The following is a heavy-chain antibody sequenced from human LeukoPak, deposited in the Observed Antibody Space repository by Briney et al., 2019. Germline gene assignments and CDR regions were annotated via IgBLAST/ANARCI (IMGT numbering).Heavy chain of an antibody. CDR3: ARDQGNPGDYYYGMDV. V-gene: IGHV1-69*13. Sequence: GASVKVSCKASGGTFSSYAISWVRQAPGQGLEWMGGIIPIFGTANYAQKFQGRVTITADESTSTAYMELSSLRSEDTAVYYCARDQGNPGDYYYGMDVWGQGTTVTVSS. CDR2: IIPIFGTA. J-gene: IGHJ6*02. D-gene: IGHD4-23*01. CDR1: GGTFSSYA.